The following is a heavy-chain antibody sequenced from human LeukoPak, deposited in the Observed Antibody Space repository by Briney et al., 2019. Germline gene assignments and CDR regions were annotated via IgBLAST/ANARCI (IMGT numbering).Heavy chain of an antibody. V-gene: IGHV3-7*01. J-gene: IGHJ4*02. CDR3: ARDQYTIFGVHDPFDY. CDR1: GFTFSNYW. D-gene: IGHD3-3*01. CDR2: IKQDGSEK. Sequence: SGGSLRLSCEGSGFTFSNYWMGWVRQAPGKGLQWVANIKQDGSEKYYVDSVKGRFTISRDNAKNSLYLQMNSLRAEDTAVYYCARDQYTIFGVHDPFDYWGQGTLVTVSS.